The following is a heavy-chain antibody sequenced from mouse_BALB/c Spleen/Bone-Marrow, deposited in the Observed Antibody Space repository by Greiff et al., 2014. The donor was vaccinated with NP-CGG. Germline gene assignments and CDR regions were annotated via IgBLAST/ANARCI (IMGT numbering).Heavy chain of an antibody. Sequence: QVQLKESGAKLVRPGVSVKISCKGSGYTFTDHAMHWVKRSHARSLEWIGLISGYYGDAIYNQKFKGKATMTVDKSSSTAYMELARLPSEDSAIYYCARSGKVKKAMDYWGQGTSVTVTS. CDR2: ISGYYGDA. CDR1: GYTFTDHA. D-gene: IGHD1-3*01. J-gene: IGHJ4*01. V-gene: IGHV1S137*01. CDR3: ARSGKVKKAMDY.